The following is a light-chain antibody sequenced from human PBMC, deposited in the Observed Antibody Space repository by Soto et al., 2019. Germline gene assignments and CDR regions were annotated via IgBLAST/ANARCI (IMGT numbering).Light chain of an antibody. J-gene: IGKJ1*01. CDR2: GAS. V-gene: IGKV3D-20*02. CDR3: QQRSNWWT. Sequence: EIVLTQSPGTLSLSPGERATLSCRASQSVSSSYLAWYQQKPGQAPRLLISGASSRATGIPDRFSGSGSGTDFTLTISSLEPEDFAVYYCQQRSNWWTFGQGTKVDI. CDR1: QSVSSSY.